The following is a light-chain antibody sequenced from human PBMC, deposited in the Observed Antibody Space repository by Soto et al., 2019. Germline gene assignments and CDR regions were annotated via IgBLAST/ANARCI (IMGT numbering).Light chain of an antibody. Sequence: EIVLTQSPGTLSLSPGERATLSCRASQSVTSSYLAWYQQKPGQAPRLLISGASSRATGIPDRFSGSGSGTEFTLTISRQEPEDFAVYYCQQYSPSRITFGGGTKVEIK. CDR1: QSVTSSY. V-gene: IGKV3-20*01. CDR2: GAS. CDR3: QQYSPSRIT. J-gene: IGKJ4*01.